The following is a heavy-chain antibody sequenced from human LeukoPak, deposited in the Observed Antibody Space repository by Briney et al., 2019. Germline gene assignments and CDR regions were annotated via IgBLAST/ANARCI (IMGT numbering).Heavy chain of an antibody. V-gene: IGHV3-74*01. Sequence: GGSLRLSCAASGFTFSSYWMHWVRQAPGKGLVWVSRINGDGGSTTYADSVKGRFTISRDNTKNTLYLQMNSLRAEDTAVYYCARDRATAMFDYWAQGTLVTVSS. CDR3: ARDRATAMFDY. CDR1: GFTFSSYW. D-gene: IGHD5-18*01. CDR2: INGDGGST. J-gene: IGHJ4*02.